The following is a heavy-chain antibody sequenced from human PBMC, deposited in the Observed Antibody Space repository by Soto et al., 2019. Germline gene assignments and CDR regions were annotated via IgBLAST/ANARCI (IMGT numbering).Heavy chain of an antibody. J-gene: IGHJ4*02. V-gene: IGHV3-7*03. CDR2: IKYDGSEK. Sequence: EVQLVESGGGLVQPGVSLRLSGPASGFTFSSYWMSWVRQAPGRGLEWMANIKYDGSEKYYVDSVKGRLTISRDNAKNSLYLQMNSLRAEDTAVYYCASSPHKDSRPDYWGQGTLVTVSS. CDR1: GFTFSSYW. D-gene: IGHD3-22*01. CDR3: ASSPHKDSRPDY.